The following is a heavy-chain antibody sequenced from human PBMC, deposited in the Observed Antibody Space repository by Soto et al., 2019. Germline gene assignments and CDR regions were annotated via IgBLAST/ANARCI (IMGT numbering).Heavy chain of an antibody. CDR2: IWYDGNNK. V-gene: IGHV3-33*01. CDR3: ARGLHSLFDY. J-gene: IGHJ4*02. Sequence: GGSLRLSCAASGFIFSNYGMHWVRQAPGKGLEWLAVIWYDGNNKYYADSVKGRFTISRDNSNNTLYMQMTSLRADDTAVYYCARGLHSLFDYWGQGTLVTGSS. CDR1: GFIFSNYG. D-gene: IGHD2-21*01.